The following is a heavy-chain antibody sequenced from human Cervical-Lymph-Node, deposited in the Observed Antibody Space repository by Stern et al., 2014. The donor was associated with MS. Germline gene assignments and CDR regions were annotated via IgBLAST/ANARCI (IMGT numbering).Heavy chain of an antibody. CDR3: ARDYEDSSMLFDH. V-gene: IGHV3-30*03. J-gene: IGHJ4*02. CDR2: ISYDGKHE. D-gene: IGHD2-8*01. Sequence: VHLVESGGAVVQPGRSLRLSCAASGFSFSSYGMHWVRQAQRQVLGWVTVISYDGKHEYYAASVKGRFTISRDNSNNTLHLQMNSVTPYDTAIYYCARDYEDSSMLFDHWGQGTLVTVSS. CDR1: GFSFSSYG.